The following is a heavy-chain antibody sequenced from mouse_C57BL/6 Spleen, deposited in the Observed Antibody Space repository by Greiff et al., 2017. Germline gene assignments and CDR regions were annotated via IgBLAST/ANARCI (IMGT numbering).Heavy chain of an antibody. CDR1: GFTFSDAW. J-gene: IGHJ3*01. D-gene: IGHD1-1*01. V-gene: IGHV6-6*01. CDR3: TRGYGSSYGAY. CDR2: IRNKANNHAT. Sequence: EVKVVESGGGLVQPGGSMKLSCAASGFTFSDAWMDWVRQSPEKGLEWVAEIRNKANNHATYYAESVKGRFTISRDDSKSSVHLQMNSLRAEDTGIYYCTRGYGSSYGAYWGQGTLVTVSA.